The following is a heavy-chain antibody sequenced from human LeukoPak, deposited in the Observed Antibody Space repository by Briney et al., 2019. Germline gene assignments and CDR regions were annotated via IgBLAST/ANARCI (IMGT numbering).Heavy chain of an antibody. CDR2: IYYSGST. J-gene: IGHJ5*02. Sequence: SQTLSLTCTVSGGSISSGGYYWSWIRQHPGKGLEWIGYIYYSGSTYYNPSLKSRVTISADTSKNQFSLKLSSVTAADTAVYYCARGVSVKNYDFWSGYYHNWFDPWGQGTLVTVSS. D-gene: IGHD3-3*01. CDR3: ARGVSVKNYDFWSGYYHNWFDP. V-gene: IGHV4-31*03. CDR1: GGSISSGGYY.